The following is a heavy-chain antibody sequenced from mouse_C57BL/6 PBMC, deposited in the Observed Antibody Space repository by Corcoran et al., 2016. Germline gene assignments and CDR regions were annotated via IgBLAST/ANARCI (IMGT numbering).Heavy chain of an antibody. V-gene: IGHV1-81*01. Sequence: QVQLQQSGAELARPGASVKLSCKASGYTFTSYGIRWVKQRTGQGLEWIGEIFPRSGNTYSNEKFKGKATLNADKSSSTAYMELRSLTSEDSAVDFSARDRTGHAMDDWCQGTSVTVAS. CDR3: ARDRTGHAMDD. CDR1: GYTFTSYG. CDR2: IFPRSGNT. J-gene: IGHJ4*01.